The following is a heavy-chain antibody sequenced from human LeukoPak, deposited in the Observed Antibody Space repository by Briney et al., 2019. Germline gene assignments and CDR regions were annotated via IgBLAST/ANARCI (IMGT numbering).Heavy chain of an antibody. Sequence: PGGSLRLSCAASGFTFSRYNMNWVRQAPGKGLEWVSYISSSSSTIYYADSVKGRFTISGDNSKNTVYLQMNSLRGEDTAVYYCARVGDVEAFDIWGQGTRVTVSS. J-gene: IGHJ3*02. CDR3: ARVGDVEAFDI. D-gene: IGHD1-26*01. CDR1: GFTFSRYN. CDR2: ISSSSSTI. V-gene: IGHV3-48*01.